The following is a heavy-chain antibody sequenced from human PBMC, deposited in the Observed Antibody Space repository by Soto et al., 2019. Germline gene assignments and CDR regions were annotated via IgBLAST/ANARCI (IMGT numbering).Heavy chain of an antibody. CDR1: GYTFTSYA. Sequence: QVQLVQSGAEVKKPGASVKVSCKASGYTFTSYAMHWVRQAPGQRLEWMGWINAGNGNTKYSQKFQGRVTIIRDTSASTDYMELSSLRSEDTAVYYCARGGLALMDVWGQGPTVTVSS. CDR3: ARGGLALMDV. D-gene: IGHD3-16*01. V-gene: IGHV1-3*01. J-gene: IGHJ6*02. CDR2: INAGNGNT.